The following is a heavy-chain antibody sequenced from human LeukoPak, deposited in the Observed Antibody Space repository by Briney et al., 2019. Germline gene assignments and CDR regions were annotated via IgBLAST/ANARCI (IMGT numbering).Heavy chain of an antibody. D-gene: IGHD2-15*01. CDR3: ARDQRDIVVVVAATPHDAFDI. CDR1: GGSISSSSYY. CDR2: IYYSGST. Sequence: PSETLSLTCTVSGGSISSSSYYWGWIRQPPGKGLEWIGSIYYSGSTYYNPSLKSRVTISVDTSKNQFSLKLSSVTAADTAVYYCARDQRDIVVVVAATPHDAFDIWGQGTMVTVSS. V-gene: IGHV4-39*07. J-gene: IGHJ3*02.